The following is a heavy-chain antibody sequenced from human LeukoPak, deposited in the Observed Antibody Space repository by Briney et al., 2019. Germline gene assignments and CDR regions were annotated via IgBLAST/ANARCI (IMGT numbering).Heavy chain of an antibody. D-gene: IGHD3-10*01. V-gene: IGHV3-66*01. J-gene: IGHJ6*02. CDR1: GFTVSSNY. CDR3: ARVHSGNYYGMDV. CDR2: IYSGGST. Sequence: GGSLRLSCAASGFTVSSNYMSWVRQAPGKGLEWVSVIYSGGSTYYADSVKGRFTISRDNSKNTLYLQMNSLRAEDTAVYYCARVHSGNYYGMDVWGQGTTVTVSS.